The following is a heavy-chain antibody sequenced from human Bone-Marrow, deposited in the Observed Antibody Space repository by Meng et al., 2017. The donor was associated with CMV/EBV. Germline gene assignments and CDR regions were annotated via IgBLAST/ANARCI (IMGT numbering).Heavy chain of an antibody. D-gene: IGHD2-21*02. J-gene: IGHJ4*02. Sequence: GESLKISCAASTITFTTYWMTWVRQAPGKGLEWVANIKQDGSEKYYVDSVEGRFTISRDNAKNSLYLQMKSLRAEDTGVDYCASQSFSDHEYWVQGTVVTVSS. CDR2: IKQDGSEK. CDR1: TITFTTYW. CDR3: ASQSFSDHEY. V-gene: IGHV3-7*01.